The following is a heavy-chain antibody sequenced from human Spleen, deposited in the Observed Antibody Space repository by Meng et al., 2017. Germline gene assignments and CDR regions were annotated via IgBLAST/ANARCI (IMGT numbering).Heavy chain of an antibody. CDR2: INPKSGDT. D-gene: IGHD6-13*01. V-gene: IGHV1-2*06. Sequence: GQLVPSWAEVKKPGASVKVSCKASGYTFPDYWLHWVRRAPGQGLEWMGRINPKSGDTHYAQRFQGRVTMTGDTSISTAYMELSGLRSDDTAMYYCARDEDISAAGKLFGDYWGQGTLVTVSS. CDR1: GYTFPDYW. J-gene: IGHJ4*02. CDR3: ARDEDISAAGKLFGDY.